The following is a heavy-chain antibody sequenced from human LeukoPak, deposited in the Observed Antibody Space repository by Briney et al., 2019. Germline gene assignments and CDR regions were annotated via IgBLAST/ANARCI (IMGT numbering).Heavy chain of an antibody. Sequence: GPVKLSCKASGYTFTGYYMHWVRQAPGQGLEWMGWINPNSGGTNYAQKFQGRVTMTRDTSISTAYMELSRLRSDDTAVYYCARELRDSFDYWGQGTLVTVSS. CDR2: INPNSGGT. J-gene: IGHJ4*02. CDR3: ARELRDSFDY. V-gene: IGHV1-2*02. CDR1: GYTFTGYY. D-gene: IGHD2-21*02.